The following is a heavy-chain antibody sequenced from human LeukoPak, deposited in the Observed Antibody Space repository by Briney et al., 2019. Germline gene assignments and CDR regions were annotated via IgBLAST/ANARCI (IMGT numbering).Heavy chain of an antibody. D-gene: IGHD3-10*01. J-gene: IGHJ4*02. V-gene: IGHV4-34*01. Sequence: SETLSLTCAVYGGSFSGYYWSWIRQPPGKGLEWIGEINHSGSTKYNPSLKSRVTISVDTSNNQFSLKLSSVAAADTAVYYCAAAAYGSGSYTVDYWGQGTLVTVSS. CDR2: INHSGST. CDR3: AAAAYGSGSYTVDY. CDR1: GGSFSGYY.